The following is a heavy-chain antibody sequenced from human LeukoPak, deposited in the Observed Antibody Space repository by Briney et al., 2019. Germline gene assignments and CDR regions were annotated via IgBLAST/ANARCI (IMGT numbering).Heavy chain of an antibody. CDR3: AKGKNTGSYLSHVDY. CDR2: ITWDGGNT. J-gene: IGHJ4*02. V-gene: IGHV3-43*01. D-gene: IGHD3-10*01. Sequence: GGSLRLSCAASGFTFDDYTMHWVRHAAGKGLEWVSLITWDGGNTYYADSVKGRFTISTDNSKNSLYLQMNSLRTEDTALYYCAKGKNTGSYLSHVDYWGQGTLVTVSS. CDR1: GFTFDDYT.